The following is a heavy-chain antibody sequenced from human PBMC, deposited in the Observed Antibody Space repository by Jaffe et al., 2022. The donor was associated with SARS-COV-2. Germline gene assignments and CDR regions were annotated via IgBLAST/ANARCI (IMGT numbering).Heavy chain of an antibody. D-gene: IGHD1-26*01. CDR2: INPNVGST. Sequence: QVQLVQSGGEVKKPGASVRISCKTSGYIFTTYYLHWVRQAPGQGLEWMGFINPNVGSTSYAERFQGRVTMTRETSASTVYMDLSSLRSEDAAMYYCARNVGSGFDHWGQGSLVTVSS. CDR1: GYIFTTYY. V-gene: IGHV1-46*01. CDR3: ARNVGSGFDH. J-gene: IGHJ4*02.